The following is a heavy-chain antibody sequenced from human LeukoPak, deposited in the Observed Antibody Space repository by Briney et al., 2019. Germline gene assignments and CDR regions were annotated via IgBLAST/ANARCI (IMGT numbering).Heavy chain of an antibody. J-gene: IGHJ4*02. CDR1: GFTVITND. CDR3: ARGVEPLAANTLAY. CDR2: LYSDGNT. D-gene: IGHD1-14*01. Sequence: GGSLRLSCAASGFTVITNDMTWARQAPGKGLEWVSVLYSDGNTKYADSVQGRFTISRDNSRNTLYLEMNSLSPDDTAVYYCARGVEPLAANTLAYWGQGTLVTVSS. V-gene: IGHV3-53*01.